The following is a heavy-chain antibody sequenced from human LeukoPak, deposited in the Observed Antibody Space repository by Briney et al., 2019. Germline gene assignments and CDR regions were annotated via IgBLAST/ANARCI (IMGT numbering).Heavy chain of an antibody. CDR2: ISPSADIT. D-gene: IGHD6-13*01. V-gene: IGHV3-23*01. CDR1: GFTFSSHG. Sequence: PGGSLRLSCAASGFTFSSHGMNWVRQAPGKGLEWISGISPSADITYYADSVKGRFTISRDNSKNTLYLQMNSLRAEDTAVYYCAKAISSSWYVFDYWGQGTLVTVSS. J-gene: IGHJ4*02. CDR3: AKAISSSWYVFDY.